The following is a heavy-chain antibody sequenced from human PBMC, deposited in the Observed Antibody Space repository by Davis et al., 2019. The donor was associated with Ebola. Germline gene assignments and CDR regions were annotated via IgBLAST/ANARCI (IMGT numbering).Heavy chain of an antibody. D-gene: IGHD2-2*01. CDR3: ARAAVSASKSWFDP. J-gene: IGHJ5*02. Sequence: GESLKISCAASGFTFSSYAMSWVRQAPGKGLEWVSAISDSGGSTYYADSVKGRFTISRDNSKDTLYLQMNSLRAEDTAVYYCARAAVSASKSWFDPWGQGTLVTVSS. CDR1: GFTFSSYA. V-gene: IGHV3-23*01. CDR2: ISDSGGST.